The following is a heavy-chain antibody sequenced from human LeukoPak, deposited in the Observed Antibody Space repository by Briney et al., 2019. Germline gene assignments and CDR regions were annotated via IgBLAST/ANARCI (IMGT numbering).Heavy chain of an antibody. Sequence: GGSLRLSCAASGFTFSSYAVSWVRQAPGKGLEWVSSISGSGGSTYSADSVKGRFTISRDTSKNTLYLQMNSLRAEDTALYYCAKDRSCTNDICHGDFDYWGQGTLVTVSS. J-gene: IGHJ4*02. V-gene: IGHV3-23*01. D-gene: IGHD2-8*01. CDR2: ISGSGGST. CDR3: AKDRSCTNDICHGDFDY. CDR1: GFTFSSYA.